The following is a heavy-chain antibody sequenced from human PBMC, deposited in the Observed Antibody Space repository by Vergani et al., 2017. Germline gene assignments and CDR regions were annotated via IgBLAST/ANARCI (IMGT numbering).Heavy chain of an antibody. Sequence: QVQLQQWGAGLLKPSETLSLTCAVYGGSFSGYYWSWIRQPPGKGLEWIGEINHSGSTNYNPSLKSRVTISVDPYKNQFSLKLSSVTAADTAVYYCARGLVRGRWLRIYDAFDIWGQGTMVTVSS. J-gene: IGHJ3*02. V-gene: IGHV4-34*01. D-gene: IGHD5-12*01. CDR2: INHSGST. CDR1: GGSFSGYY. CDR3: ARGLVRGRWLRIYDAFDI.